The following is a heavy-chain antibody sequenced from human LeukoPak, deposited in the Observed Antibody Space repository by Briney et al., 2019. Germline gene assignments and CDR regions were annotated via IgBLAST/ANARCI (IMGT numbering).Heavy chain of an antibody. CDR1: GFTFGNAW. Sequence: TGGSLRLSCAVSGFTFGNAWMSWVRQAPGKGLEWVGRIKSKTDGGTTDYAAPVKGRFTISRDDSKNTLYLQMNSLKTEDTAVYYCTTRVQNYYYYMDVWGKGTTVTVSS. J-gene: IGHJ6*03. CDR3: TTRVQNYYYYMDV. V-gene: IGHV3-15*01. CDR2: IKSKTDGGTT. D-gene: IGHD3-10*01.